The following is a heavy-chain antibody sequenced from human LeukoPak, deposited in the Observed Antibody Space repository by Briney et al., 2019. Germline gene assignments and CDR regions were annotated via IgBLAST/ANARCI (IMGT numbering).Heavy chain of an antibody. CDR3: ARDRSGSWYAFDI. V-gene: IGHV3-21*06. D-gene: IGHD6-13*01. J-gene: IGHJ3*02. CDR1: GFTFSS. Sequence: GGSLRLSCAASGFTFSSMNWVRQAPGKGLEWVSFISSSSDYIYYADSVKGRFTISRDNAKNSLLLQMNSLRAEDTAVYYCARDRSGSWYAFDIWGQGTMVTVSS. CDR2: ISSSSDYI.